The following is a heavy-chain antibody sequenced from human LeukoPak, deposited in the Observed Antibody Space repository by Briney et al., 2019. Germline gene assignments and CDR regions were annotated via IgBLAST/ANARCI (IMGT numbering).Heavy chain of an antibody. CDR1: GGSITVYY. D-gene: IGHD6-6*01. V-gene: IGHV4-59*12. J-gene: IGHJ4*02. CDR2: ISYSGST. CDR3: ARGGSRSYTSSTLDY. Sequence: PSETLSLTCSVSGGSITVYYWNWIRQSPGKGLEWIGSISYSGSTNYNPSLKSRGTISIDTSKNRFSLKVSSVIAADTAMYYCARGGSRSYTSSTLDYWGQGTLVTVSS.